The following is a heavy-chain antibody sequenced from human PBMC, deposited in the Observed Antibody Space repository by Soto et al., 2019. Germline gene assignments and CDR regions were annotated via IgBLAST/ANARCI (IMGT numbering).Heavy chain of an antibody. CDR1: GGSISSGDYY. CDR3: ARDDYSNYGGYYYGMDV. Sequence: QVQLQESGPGLVKPSQTLSLTCTVSGGSISSGDYYWSWIRQPPGKGLEWIGYIYYSGSTYYNPSLKSRVTISVDTSKNQFSLKLSSVTAADTAVYYCARDDYSNYGGYYYGMDVWGQGTTVTVSS. J-gene: IGHJ6*02. CDR2: IYYSGST. V-gene: IGHV4-30-4*01. D-gene: IGHD4-4*01.